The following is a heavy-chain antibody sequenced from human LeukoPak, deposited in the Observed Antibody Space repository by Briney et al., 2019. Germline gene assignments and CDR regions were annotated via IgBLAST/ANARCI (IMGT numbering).Heavy chain of an antibody. J-gene: IGHJ5*02. D-gene: IGHD3-22*01. Sequence: ASVKVSCKASGYSFTSYYIHWVRQAPGQGLEWMGIINPRGGSINYAQKFQGRVTMTRDTSTRTVYMELSSLSPEDTAVFYCARGPPGRVYDSTKRGLFDPWGQGTLVTVSS. CDR2: INPRGGSI. CDR1: GYSFTSYY. CDR3: ARGPPGRVYDSTKRGLFDP. V-gene: IGHV1-46*01.